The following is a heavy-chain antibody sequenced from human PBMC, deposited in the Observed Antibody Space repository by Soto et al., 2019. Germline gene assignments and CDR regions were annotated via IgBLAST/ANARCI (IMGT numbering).Heavy chain of an antibody. CDR2: IRETGNT. CDR1: GFTFSNYA. CDR3: AKQQMGVIRALDY. D-gene: IGHD1-26*01. Sequence: GSLRLSCAASGFTFSNYAMSWIRQAPGKGLEWVSTIRETGNTYYADSVRGRFATSRDNSENTLYLQMSSLRAEDTAVYYCAKQQMGVIRALDYWGQGTLVTFSS. V-gene: IGHV3-23*01. J-gene: IGHJ4*02.